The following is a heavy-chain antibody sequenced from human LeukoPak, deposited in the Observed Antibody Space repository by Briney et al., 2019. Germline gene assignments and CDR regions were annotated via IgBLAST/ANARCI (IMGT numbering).Heavy chain of an antibody. CDR1: GYTFTSYD. J-gene: IGHJ4*02. CDR2: MNPNSGNT. V-gene: IGHV1-8*01. D-gene: IGHD3-10*01. CDR3: ARAPDYYGSRSYYWIY. Sequence: ASVKVSCKASGYTFTSYDINWVRQATGQGLEWMGWMNPNSGNTGYAQKFQGRVTMTRNTSISTAYMELSSLRSEDTAVYYCARAPDYYGSRSYYWIYWGQGTLVTVSS.